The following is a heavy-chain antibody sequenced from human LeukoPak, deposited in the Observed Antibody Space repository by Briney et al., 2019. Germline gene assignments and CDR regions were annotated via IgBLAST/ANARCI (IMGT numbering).Heavy chain of an antibody. V-gene: IGHV3-7*01. CDR2: IKRDGSEK. Sequence: GGSLRLSCQASGFTFSNDCMYWVRQAPGKGLEWVANIKRDGSEKYYVDSVKGRFTISRDNAKNSLYLQMDSLRVEDTAAYYCARAYYYEGASYYRHFDYWGQGTLVTVSS. J-gene: IGHJ4*02. CDR1: GFTFSNDC. CDR3: ARAYYYEGASYYRHFDY. D-gene: IGHD3-22*01.